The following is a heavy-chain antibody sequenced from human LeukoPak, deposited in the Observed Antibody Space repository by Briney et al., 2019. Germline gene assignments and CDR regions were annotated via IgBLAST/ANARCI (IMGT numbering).Heavy chain of an antibody. J-gene: IGHJ4*02. CDR2: IWYDGSNK. Sequence: GGSLRLSCAASGFNFSASGMHWVRQSPGKGLEWVAVIWYDGSNKYYADSVKGRFTISRDNSKNTLYLQMNSLRAEDTAVYYCATRSLNSSGWDSQYYFDYWGQGTLVTVSS. CDR1: GFNFSASG. CDR3: ATRSLNSSGWDSQYYFDY. D-gene: IGHD6-19*01. V-gene: IGHV3-33*01.